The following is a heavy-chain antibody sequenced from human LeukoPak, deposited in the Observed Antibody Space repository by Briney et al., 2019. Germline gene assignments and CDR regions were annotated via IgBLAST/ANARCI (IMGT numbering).Heavy chain of an antibody. CDR1: GFTFSSYA. CDR2: ISASGGST. D-gene: IGHD4-17*01. J-gene: IGHJ3*02. V-gene: IGHV3-23*01. Sequence: GGSLRLSCAVSGFTFSSYAMSWVPQAPGRGLEWVSGISASGGSTYSADSVKGRFTIFRDNYKNTLNLQMNSLRAEDTAVYYCAKDPNGDYVGAFDMRGQGTLVTVSS. CDR3: AKDPNGDYVGAFDM.